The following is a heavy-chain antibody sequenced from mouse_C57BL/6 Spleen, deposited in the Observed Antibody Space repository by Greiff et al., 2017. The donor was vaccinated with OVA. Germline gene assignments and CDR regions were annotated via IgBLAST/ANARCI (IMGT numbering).Heavy chain of an antibody. V-gene: IGHV1-66*01. D-gene: IGHD1-1*01. CDR1: GYSFTSYY. J-gene: IGHJ2*01. CDR3: ARCITTYYFDY. Sequence: VKLMESGPELVKPGASVKISCKASGYSFTSYYIHWVKQRPGQGLEWIGWIYPGSGNTKYNEKFKGKATLTADTSSSTAYMQLSSLTSEDSAVYYCARCITTYYFDYWGQGTTLTVSS. CDR2: IYPGSGNT.